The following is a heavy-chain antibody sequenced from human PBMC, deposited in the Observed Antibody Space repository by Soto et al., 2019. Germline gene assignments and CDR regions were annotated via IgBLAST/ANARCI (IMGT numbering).Heavy chain of an antibody. D-gene: IGHD2-21*01. CDR1: EDTFTHYD. Sequence: QVELVQSGAEVKKPGASVKVSCQASEDTFTHYDINWVRQATGQGLEWMGWMNPNTGNIDYAHKFQGRLTMTRDTSTRTVYMELSSLRSDDTAVYCCVRRVASGHRSWFDPWGQGTLVTVSS. J-gene: IGHJ5*02. CDR2: MNPNTGNI. V-gene: IGHV1-8*02. CDR3: VRRVASGHRSWFDP.